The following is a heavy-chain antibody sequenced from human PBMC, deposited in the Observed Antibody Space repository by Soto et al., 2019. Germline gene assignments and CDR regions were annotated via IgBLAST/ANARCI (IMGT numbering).Heavy chain of an antibody. CDR1: GGTFGSYA. V-gene: IGHV1-69*13. J-gene: IGHJ6*02. D-gene: IGHD2-2*01. CDR2: IIPIPGTA. Sequence: SVKVSCKASGGTFGSYAISWVRQAPGQGLEWMGGIIPIPGTANYAQKFQGRVTIAADESTSTAYMELSSLRSEDTAVCYCARSQGSSTSLEIYYYYYYGMDVWGQGTTVTVSS. CDR3: ARSQGSSTSLEIYYYYYYGMDV.